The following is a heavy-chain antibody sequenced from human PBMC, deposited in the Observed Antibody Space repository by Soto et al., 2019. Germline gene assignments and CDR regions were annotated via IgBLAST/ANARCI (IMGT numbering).Heavy chain of an antibody. CDR1: GFTFSSYA. Sequence: GGSLRLSCAASGFTFSSYAMSWVRQAPGKGLEWVSAISGSGGSTYYADSVKGRFTISRDNSKNTLYLQMNSLRAEDTAVYYCARERSYGDYVRWDDYWGQGTLVTVSS. CDR2: ISGSGGST. CDR3: ARERSYGDYVRWDDY. J-gene: IGHJ4*02. V-gene: IGHV3-23*01. D-gene: IGHD4-17*01.